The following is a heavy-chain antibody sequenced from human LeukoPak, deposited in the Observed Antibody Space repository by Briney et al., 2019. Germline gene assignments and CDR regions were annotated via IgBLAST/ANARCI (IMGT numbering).Heavy chain of an antibody. V-gene: IGHV4-39*07. CDR3: ARGQAAMVFFLRFDP. J-gene: IGHJ5*02. D-gene: IGHD5-18*01. CDR2: IYYSGST. Sequence: SETLSLTCTVSGGSISSSSYYWGWIRQPPGKGLEWIGSIYYSGSTYYNPSLKSRVTISVDTSKSQFSLKLSSVTAADTAVYYCARGQAAMVFFLRFDPWGQGTLVTVSS. CDR1: GGSISSSSYY.